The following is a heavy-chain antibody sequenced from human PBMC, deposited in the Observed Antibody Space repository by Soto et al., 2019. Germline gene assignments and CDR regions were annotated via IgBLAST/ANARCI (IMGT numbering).Heavy chain of an antibody. D-gene: IGHD4-17*01. J-gene: IGHJ4*02. CDR2: ISYDGSNK. CDR1: GFTFSSYG. V-gene: IGHV3-30*18. CDR3: AKIPTVTTPGNFDY. Sequence: PGGSLRLSCAASGFTFSSYGMHWVRQAPGKGLEWVAVISYDGSNKYYADSVKGRFTISRDNSKNTLYLQMNSLRAEDTAVYYCAKIPTVTTPGNFDYWGQGTLVT.